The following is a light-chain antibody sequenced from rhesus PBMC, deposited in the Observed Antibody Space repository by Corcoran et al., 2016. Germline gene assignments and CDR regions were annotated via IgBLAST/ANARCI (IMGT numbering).Light chain of an antibody. Sequence: DIQMTQFPSSLSASVGDRVTLTCRASQGISSWLAWYQQKPGKAPKFLIYKASSLQSRVPSRFSGSGSGTDFTLPISGLQPEDCATYYCQQYNSAPPTFGQGTKVEIK. CDR2: KAS. J-gene: IGKJ1*01. CDR1: QGISSW. V-gene: IGKV1-21*01. CDR3: QQYNSAPPT.